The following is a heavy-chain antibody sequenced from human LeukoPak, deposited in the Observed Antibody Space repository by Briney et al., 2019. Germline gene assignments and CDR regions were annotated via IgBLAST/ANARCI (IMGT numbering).Heavy chain of an antibody. Sequence: SETLSLTCTVSNGSISITYWSWVPQPPRKGLEWIGDIFYSGSTNYNPSLKSRVTISVDRSKNQFSLNLRSVTAADTAVYYCARVVPPLYYFDYWGQETLVTVSS. CDR1: NGSISITY. V-gene: IGHV4-59*08. D-gene: IGHD2-2*01. CDR2: IFYSGST. J-gene: IGHJ4*02. CDR3: ARVVPPLYYFDY.